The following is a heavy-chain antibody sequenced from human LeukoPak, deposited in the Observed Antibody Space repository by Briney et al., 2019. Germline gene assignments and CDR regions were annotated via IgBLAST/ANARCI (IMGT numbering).Heavy chain of an antibody. D-gene: IGHD4-17*01. CDR2: INHSGST. Sequence: SETLSLTCAVYGGSFSGYYWSWIRQPPGKGLEWIGEINHSGSTNYNPSLKSRVTISVDTSKNQFSLKLSSVTAADTAVYYCARVSEYYGPDYWGQGTLVIVSS. CDR3: ARVSEYYGPDY. CDR1: GGSFSGYY. V-gene: IGHV4-34*01. J-gene: IGHJ4*02.